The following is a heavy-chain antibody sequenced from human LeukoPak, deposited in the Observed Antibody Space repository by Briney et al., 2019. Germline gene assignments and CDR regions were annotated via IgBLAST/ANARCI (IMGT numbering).Heavy chain of an antibody. CDR2: ISVYNGNT. J-gene: IGHJ4*02. CDR3: ARQGYSGHSQGAADY. V-gene: IGHV1-18*04. D-gene: IGHD4-23*01. CDR1: GYTFTRYY. Sequence: ASVKVSCKASGYTFTRYYMHWVRQAPGQGLEWMGWISVYNGNTNYAQKFQGRVTMTTDTSTSTAHMELRSLRSDDTAVYYCARQGYSGHSQGAADYWGQGTLVTVSS.